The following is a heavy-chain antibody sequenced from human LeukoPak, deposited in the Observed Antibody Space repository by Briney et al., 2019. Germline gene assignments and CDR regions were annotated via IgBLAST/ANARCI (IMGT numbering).Heavy chain of an antibody. V-gene: IGHV3-7*05. CDR3: ARDHTEPGVIFDY. Sequence: PGGSLRLSCAASGFTFRDYWMNWVRQAPGKGLEGVANINQDGSEKYYVDSVKGRFTISRDNAKNPLYLQMNSLRAEDTAVYYCARDHTEPGVIFDYWGQGTLVTVSS. CDR1: GFTFRDYW. CDR2: INQDGSEK. J-gene: IGHJ4*02. D-gene: IGHD1-14*01.